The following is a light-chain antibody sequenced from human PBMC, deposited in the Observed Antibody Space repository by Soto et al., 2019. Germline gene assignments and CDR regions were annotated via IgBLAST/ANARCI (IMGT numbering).Light chain of an antibody. J-gene: IGLJ1*01. Sequence: QSALTQPPSASGSPGQSVTISCTGTSTDVGYYNFVSWYQQAPGKAPKLIIYEVSNRPSGVSNRFSGSKSGNTASLTISGLQAEDEADYYCSSYTSSSTLYVFGTGTKVTVL. CDR1: STDVGYYNF. CDR2: EVS. V-gene: IGLV2-14*01. CDR3: SSYTSSSTLYV.